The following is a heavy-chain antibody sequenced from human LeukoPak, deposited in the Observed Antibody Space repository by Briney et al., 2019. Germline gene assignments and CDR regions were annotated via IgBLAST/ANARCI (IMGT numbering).Heavy chain of an antibody. CDR1: GFTFSSYS. CDR2: ISSSSSYI. CDR3: AVPRFGEPYDAFDI. J-gene: IGHJ3*02. D-gene: IGHD3-10*02. Sequence: GGSLRLSCAASGFTFSSYSMNWVRQAPGKGLEWVSSISSSSSYIYYADSVKGRFTISRDNAKNSLYLQMNSLRAEDTAVYYCAVPRFGEPYDAFDIWGQGTMVTVSS. V-gene: IGHV3-21*01.